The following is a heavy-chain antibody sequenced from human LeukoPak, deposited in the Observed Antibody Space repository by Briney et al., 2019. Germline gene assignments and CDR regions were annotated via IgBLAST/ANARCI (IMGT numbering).Heavy chain of an antibody. Sequence: GGSLRLSCAASGFTFSSYAMSWVRQAPGKGLEWVSAISGSGGSTYYADSVKGRFTISRDNSKNTLYLQMNSLRAEDTAVYYCAKKEYCSSTSCRTFDYWGQGTLVTVSS. CDR3: AKKEYCSSTSCRTFDY. CDR2: ISGSGGST. J-gene: IGHJ4*02. D-gene: IGHD2-2*01. CDR1: GFTFSSYA. V-gene: IGHV3-23*01.